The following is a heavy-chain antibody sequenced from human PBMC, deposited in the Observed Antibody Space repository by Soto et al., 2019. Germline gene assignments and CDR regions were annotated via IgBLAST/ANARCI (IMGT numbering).Heavy chain of an antibody. CDR2: IIPIFGTA. CDR3: ARGIAARPTYYYYGMEV. V-gene: IGHV1-69*01. Sequence: QVQLVQSGAEVKKPGSSVKVSCKASGGTFSSYAISWVRQAPGQGLEWMGGIIPIFGTANYAQKFQGRVTITADESTSTAYMELSSLRSEDTAVYYCARGIAARPTYYYYGMEVWGQGTTVTVSS. D-gene: IGHD6-6*01. J-gene: IGHJ6*02. CDR1: GGTFSSYA.